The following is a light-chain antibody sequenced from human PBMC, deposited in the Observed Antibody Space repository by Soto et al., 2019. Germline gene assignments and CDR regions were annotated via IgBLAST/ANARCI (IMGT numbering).Light chain of an antibody. CDR1: TTDVGGYNY. Sequence: QSALTQPRSVSGSPGQSVTISCTGTTTDVGGYNYVSWYQQYPGKAPKLMIYDVNKRPSGVPDRFSGSKSGNTASLTISGLQAEDEADYYCCSCAGSYTWVFGGGTKLTVL. V-gene: IGLV2-11*01. J-gene: IGLJ3*02. CDR2: DVN. CDR3: CSCAGSYTWV.